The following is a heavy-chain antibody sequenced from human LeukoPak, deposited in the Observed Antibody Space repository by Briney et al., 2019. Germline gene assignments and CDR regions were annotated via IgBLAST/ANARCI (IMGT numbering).Heavy chain of an antibody. Sequence: VRSLRLSCAASGFTFNTHGMHSVRQAPGKGLEWGAIIWYDGSNKYYSDSVKGRFTISRDNSKNTLYLQMNSLRAEDTAVYYCARISCTGGRCKPYSYYDMDVWGQGTTVTVSS. J-gene: IGHJ6*02. CDR2: IWYDGSNK. D-gene: IGHD2-15*01. CDR3: ARISCTGGRCKPYSYYDMDV. CDR1: GFTFNTHG. V-gene: IGHV3-33*01.